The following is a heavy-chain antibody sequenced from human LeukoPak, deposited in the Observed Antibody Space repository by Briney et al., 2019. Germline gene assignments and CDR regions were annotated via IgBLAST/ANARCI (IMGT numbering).Heavy chain of an antibody. CDR3: ARDRSYSSGWYSDY. J-gene: IGHJ4*02. CDR1: GFTFSNYW. D-gene: IGHD6-19*01. CDR2: IKQDGSEK. Sequence: PGGSLRLSCAASGFTFSNYWMSWVRQAPGKGLEWVANIKQDGSEKYYVDSVKGRFTISRDNAKNSLYLQMNSLRAEDTAVYYCARDRSYSSGWYSDYWGQGTLVTVSS. V-gene: IGHV3-7*01.